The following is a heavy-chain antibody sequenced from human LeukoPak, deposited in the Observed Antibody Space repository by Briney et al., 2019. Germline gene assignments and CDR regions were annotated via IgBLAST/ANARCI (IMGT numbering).Heavy chain of an antibody. CDR3: AREAKWYYYDSSGYYPMGLISVRKQNYYFDY. CDR1: GGSFSGYY. V-gene: IGHV4-34*01. J-gene: IGHJ4*02. D-gene: IGHD3-22*01. Sequence: PSETLSLTCAVYGGSFSGYYWSWIRQPPGKGLEWIGEINHSGSTNYNPSLKSRVTISVDTSKNQFSLKLSSVTAADTAVYYCAREAKWYYYDSSGYYPMGLISVRKQNYYFDYWGQGTLVTVSS. CDR2: INHSGST.